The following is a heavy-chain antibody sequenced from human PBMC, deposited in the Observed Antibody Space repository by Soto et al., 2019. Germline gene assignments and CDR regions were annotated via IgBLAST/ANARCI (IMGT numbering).Heavy chain of an antibody. J-gene: IGHJ4*02. CDR2: IIGSGDST. D-gene: IGHD6-19*01. Sequence: PGGSLRLSCVAPGFTFRSYGMNWVRQAPGGGLEWVSNIIGSGDSTYYADSVKGRFTISRDNSQNTLFLQMDRLRVEDTATYYCVKDRAFRTVAGTDHWGQGALVTVSS. V-gene: IGHV3-23*01. CDR1: GFTFRSYG. CDR3: VKDRAFRTVAGTDH.